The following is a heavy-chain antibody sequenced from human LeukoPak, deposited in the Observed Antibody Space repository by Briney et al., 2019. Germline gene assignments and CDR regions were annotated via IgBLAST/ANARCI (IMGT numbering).Heavy chain of an antibody. CDR1: GFTFSSYA. CDR2: ISYDGSNK. CDR3: ARSIVGANTYFDY. J-gene: IGHJ4*02. V-gene: IGHV3-30-3*01. D-gene: IGHD1-26*01. Sequence: PGGSLRLSCAASGFTFSSYAMHWVRQAPGKGLEWVAVISYDGSNKYYADSVKGRFTISRDNSKNTLYLQMNSLRAEDTAVYYCARSIVGANTYFDYWGQGTLVTVSS.